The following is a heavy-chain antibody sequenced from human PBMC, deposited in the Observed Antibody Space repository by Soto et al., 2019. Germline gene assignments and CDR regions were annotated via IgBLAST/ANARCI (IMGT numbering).Heavy chain of an antibody. D-gene: IGHD3-10*01. CDR2: ISSSGSTI. J-gene: IGHJ3*02. CDR1: GFTFSDYY. Sequence: GGSLRLSCAASGFTFSDYYMSWIRQAPGKGLEWVSYISSSGSTIYYADSVKGRFTISRDNTKNSLYLQMNSLRAEDTAVYYCARRRSFIALDIWGQGTMVTVSS. CDR3: ARRRSFIALDI. V-gene: IGHV3-11*01.